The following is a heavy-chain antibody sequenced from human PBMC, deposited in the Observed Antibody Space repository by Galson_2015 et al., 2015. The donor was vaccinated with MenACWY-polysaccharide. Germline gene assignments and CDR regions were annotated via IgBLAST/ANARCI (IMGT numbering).Heavy chain of an antibody. J-gene: IGHJ4*02. CDR2: ISSGGTI. V-gene: IGHV3-48*02. CDR1: GFTFSSYR. CDR3: ARVLKGLVGATPDY. Sequence: SLRLSCAASGFTFSSYRMNWVRQAPGKGLEWVSYISSGGTIYYADSVKGRFTISIDNAKNSLYLQMNSLRDDDTAVYYCARVLKGLVGATPDYWGQGTLVTVSS. D-gene: IGHD1-26*01.